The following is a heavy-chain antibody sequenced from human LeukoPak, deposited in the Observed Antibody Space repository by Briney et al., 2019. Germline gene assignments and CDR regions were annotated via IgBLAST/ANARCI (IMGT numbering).Heavy chain of an antibody. J-gene: IGHJ4*02. CDR3: ARDTINGANDY. CDR2: IYYSGST. D-gene: IGHD2-8*01. CDR1: GDSIRRYY. V-gene: IGHV4-59*01. Sequence: SETLSLTCSVSGDSIRRYYWSWIRQPPGKGLEWIGYIYYSGSTNYNPSLKSRVTISVDTSKNQFSLKLTSVTAADTAVYYCARDTINGANDYWGQGTLVTVSS.